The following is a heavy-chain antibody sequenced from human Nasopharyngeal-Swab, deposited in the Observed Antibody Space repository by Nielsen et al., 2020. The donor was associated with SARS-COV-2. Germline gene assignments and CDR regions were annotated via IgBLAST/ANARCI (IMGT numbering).Heavy chain of an antibody. Sequence: SLKISCAASGFTFDDYAMLWVRQAPGKGLEWVSGISWNSGSIGYADSVKGRFTISRDNAKNSLYLQMNSLRAEDTALYYCAKVSGYYDSGSDYWGQGTLVTVSS. D-gene: IGHD3-22*01. CDR3: AKVSGYYDSGSDY. CDR2: ISWNSGSI. CDR1: GFTFDDYA. J-gene: IGHJ4*02. V-gene: IGHV3-9*01.